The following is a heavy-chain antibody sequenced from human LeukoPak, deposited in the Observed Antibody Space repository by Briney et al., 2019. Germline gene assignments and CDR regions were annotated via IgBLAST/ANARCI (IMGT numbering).Heavy chain of an antibody. D-gene: IGHD2-15*01. Sequence: GASVNVSSKPSGYTFTDYYMHWVRQAPGQGLEGMGWINPNSGGTNYAQKFQGWVTINRDKYISTAYMELRRLRYDDAAVYYCARSYCSGSSCYEYWGQGTLVTVSS. CDR1: GYTFTDYY. CDR2: INPNSGGT. J-gene: IGHJ4*02. CDR3: ARSYCSGSSCYEY. V-gene: IGHV1-2*04.